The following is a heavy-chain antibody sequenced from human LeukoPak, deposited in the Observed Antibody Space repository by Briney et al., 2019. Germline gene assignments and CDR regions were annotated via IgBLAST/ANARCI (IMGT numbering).Heavy chain of an antibody. V-gene: IGHV3-48*01. Sequence: GGSLRLSCAASGFTFSSYSMNWVRQAPGKGLEWVSYISSSTSTIYYADSVKGRFTISRDNAKNSLFLQMNSLRAEDTAVYFCSNGIYSTSYWGQGTPVIVSS. CDR2: ISSSTSTI. J-gene: IGHJ4*02. CDR1: GFTFSSYS. CDR3: SNGIYSTSY. D-gene: IGHD6-6*01.